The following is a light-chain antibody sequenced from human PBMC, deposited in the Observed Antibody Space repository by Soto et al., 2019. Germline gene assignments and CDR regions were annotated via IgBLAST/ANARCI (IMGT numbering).Light chain of an antibody. V-gene: IGKV3-15*01. Sequence: EIVMTQSPATLSVSPGERATLSCRASQSVSSNLAWHPQKPGQAPRLLIYSASSRATGIPPRFSGSGSETEFPLTISGLQSEDFAVYYCQQRSNRPQTFGQGTKVEIK. CDR1: QSVSSN. CDR3: QQRSNRPQT. J-gene: IGKJ1*01. CDR2: SAS.